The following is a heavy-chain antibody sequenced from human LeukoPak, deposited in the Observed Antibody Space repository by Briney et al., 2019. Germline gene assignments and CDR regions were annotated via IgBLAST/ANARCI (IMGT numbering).Heavy chain of an antibody. CDR3: TRTSGSRGRDY. J-gene: IGHJ4*02. CDR1: GFTFGDYA. CDR2: IRSKAYGGTT. V-gene: IGHV3-49*03. D-gene: IGHD5-12*01. Sequence: GGSLRLSCTASGFTFGDYAMSWFRQAPGKGLEWVGFIRSKAYGGTTEYAASVKGRFTISRDDSKSIVYLQMNSLKTEDTAVYYCTRTSGSRGRDYWGQGTLVTVSS.